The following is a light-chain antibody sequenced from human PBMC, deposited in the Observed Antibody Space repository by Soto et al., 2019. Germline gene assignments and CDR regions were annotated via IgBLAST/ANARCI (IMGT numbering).Light chain of an antibody. CDR1: QSIGSW. V-gene: IGKV1-5*03. J-gene: IGKJ1*01. CDR2: KAS. CDR3: QQYNTYSS. Sequence: DIQMTQSPSTLSASVGDRVTITCRASQSIGSWLAWYQQKPGKAPKLLLYKASSLESGVPSRFGGSGSGTEFILTITSRQPDDFATDYGQQYNTYSSFGQGTKVEIK.